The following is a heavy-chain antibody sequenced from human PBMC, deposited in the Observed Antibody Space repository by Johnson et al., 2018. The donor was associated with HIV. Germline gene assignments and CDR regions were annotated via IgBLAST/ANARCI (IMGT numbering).Heavy chain of an antibody. D-gene: IGHD1-26*01. V-gene: IGHV3-7*05. Sequence: VQLVESGGGLVQPGGSLRLSCAASGFTFSSYWMSWVRQAPGKGLEWVANIKQDGSEKYYVDSVKGRFIISRDNAKNSLYLQMNSLRAEDTAVYYCARRYSGSYGAFDIWGQGTMVTVSS. CDR1: GFTFSSYW. J-gene: IGHJ3*02. CDR3: ARRYSGSYGAFDI. CDR2: IKQDGSEK.